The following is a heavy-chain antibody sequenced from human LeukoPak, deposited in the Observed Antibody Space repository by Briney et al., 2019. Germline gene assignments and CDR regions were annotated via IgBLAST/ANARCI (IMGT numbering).Heavy chain of an antibody. CDR2: IYSGGST. Sequence: PGGSLRLSCAASGFTVSSNYMSWVRQAPGKGLEWVSVIYSGGSTYYADSVKGRFTISRDNSKNTLYLQMNSLRAEDTAVYYCARGLSGYDTVAQDAFDRRGQGTMVTVSS. CDR3: ARGLSGYDTVAQDAFDR. V-gene: IGHV3-66*01. J-gene: IGHJ3*02. CDR1: GFTVSSNY. D-gene: IGHD5-12*01.